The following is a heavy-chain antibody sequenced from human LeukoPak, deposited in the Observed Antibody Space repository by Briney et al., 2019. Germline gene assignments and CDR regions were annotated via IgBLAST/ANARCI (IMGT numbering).Heavy chain of an antibody. Sequence: GSLRLSCAASGFTFSSYSMNWVRQAPGKGLEWIGSIYYSGSTYYNPSLKSRVTISVDTSENQFSLKLSSVTAADTAVYYCAREAVAADYDAFDIWGQGTMVTVSS. J-gene: IGHJ3*02. CDR1: GFTFSSYS. CDR3: AREAVAADYDAFDI. CDR2: IYYSGST. D-gene: IGHD6-19*01. V-gene: IGHV4-39*07.